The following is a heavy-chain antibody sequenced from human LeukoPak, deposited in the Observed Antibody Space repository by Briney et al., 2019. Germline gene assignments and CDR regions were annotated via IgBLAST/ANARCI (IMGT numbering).Heavy chain of an antibody. Sequence: GGSLRLSCSASGFTFSGHFMHWVRQAPGKGLEYVSSISINGDKTYYAESMKGRFAISRDNSKNTLYLQLSSLRVEDTAVYYCIKDRIGTWSFDHWGQGTLLTVSS. D-gene: IGHD1-26*01. CDR1: GFTFSGHF. V-gene: IGHV3-64D*06. J-gene: IGHJ4*02. CDR2: ISINGDKT. CDR3: IKDRIGTWSFDH.